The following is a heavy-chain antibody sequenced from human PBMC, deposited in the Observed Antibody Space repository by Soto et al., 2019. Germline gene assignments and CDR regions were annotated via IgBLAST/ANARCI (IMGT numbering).Heavy chain of an antibody. CDR2: INGRGST. V-gene: IGHV4-34*01. Sequence: QVQLQQWGAGLLKSSETLSLTCAVYGGSFSGDYWSWIRQPPGKGLEWIGEINGRGSTKYNPSLKSRVTMSVDPSKNQFSLKLTSVTAADTAVYYCARQGDSTMAIFDYWGQGTLVTVSS. D-gene: IGHD3-10*01. CDR1: GGSFSGDY. CDR3: ARQGDSTMAIFDY. J-gene: IGHJ4*02.